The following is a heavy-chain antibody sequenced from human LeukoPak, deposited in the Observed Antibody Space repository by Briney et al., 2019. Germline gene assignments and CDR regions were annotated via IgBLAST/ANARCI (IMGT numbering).Heavy chain of an antibody. CDR2: IWYDGTNK. D-gene: IGHD3-22*01. Sequence: GGSLRLSCAASGFTFSSYGMNWVRQAPGKGLEWVAVIWYDGTNKYYADSVKGRFTISRDNSKNTLYLQMNSLRAEDTALYYCAKDGNGSGYYVDYWGQGTLVTLSS. CDR1: GFTFSSYG. CDR3: AKDGNGSGYYVDY. J-gene: IGHJ4*02. V-gene: IGHV3-30*02.